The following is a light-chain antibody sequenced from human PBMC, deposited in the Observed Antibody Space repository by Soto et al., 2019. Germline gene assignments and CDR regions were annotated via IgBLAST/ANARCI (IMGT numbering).Light chain of an antibody. CDR2: GAS. V-gene: IGKV3-20*01. Sequence: EIVLTQSPGTLSLSPGERATLSCRASQSVSSTSLAWYQQKPGQPPRLLIFGASSRATDIPARFSGSGSVTDFTLTISRLEPDDFAGYYCQQGGNSPPEYTFGQGTKLEI. CDR1: QSVSSTS. CDR3: QQGGNSPPEYT. J-gene: IGKJ2*01.